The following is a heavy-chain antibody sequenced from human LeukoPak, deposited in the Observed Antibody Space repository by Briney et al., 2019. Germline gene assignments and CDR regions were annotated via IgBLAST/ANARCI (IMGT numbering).Heavy chain of an antibody. CDR1: GYSFTSYW. V-gene: IGHV5-51*01. CDR2: IYPGDSDT. Sequence: GESLKISCQGSGYSFTSYWIGWVRQMPGKGLEWMGIIYPGDSDTRYSPSFQGQVTISADKSISTAYLQWSSLKASDTAMYYCAREPDSSGYSFDYWGQGTLVTVSS. D-gene: IGHD3-22*01. J-gene: IGHJ4*02. CDR3: AREPDSSGYSFDY.